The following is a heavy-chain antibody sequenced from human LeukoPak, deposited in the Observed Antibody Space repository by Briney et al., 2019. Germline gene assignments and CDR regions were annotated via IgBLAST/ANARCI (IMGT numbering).Heavy chain of an antibody. D-gene: IGHD3-22*01. J-gene: IGHJ4*02. Sequence: SVKVSRKASGGTFSSYAISWVGQAPGQELEWMGRIIPFFGTANYAQQFQSRLTITTDESTSTAYMELSSLRSEDTAVYYCARSWYYYDSSGYLFDYWGQGTLVTVSS. CDR3: ARSWYYYDSSGYLFDY. CDR1: GGTFSSYA. V-gene: IGHV1-69*05. CDR2: IIPFFGTA.